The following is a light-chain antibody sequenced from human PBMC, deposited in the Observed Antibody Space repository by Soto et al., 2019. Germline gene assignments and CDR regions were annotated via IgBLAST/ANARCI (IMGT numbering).Light chain of an antibody. CDR1: QSVSTDS. J-gene: IGKJ4*01. V-gene: IGKV3-20*01. CDR3: QQYGSSPST. Sequence: EIVLTQSPDTLSLSPGERATLSCRASQSVSTDSLAWYQQRPGQAPRPLIYAASRRATGTPDRFSGSGSGTDFTLTISRLEPEDFAVYYCQQYGSSPSTFGGGTKVEIK. CDR2: AAS.